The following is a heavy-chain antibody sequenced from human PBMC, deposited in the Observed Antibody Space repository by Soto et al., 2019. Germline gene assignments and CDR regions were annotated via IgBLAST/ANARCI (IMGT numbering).Heavy chain of an antibody. CDR1: GGSISSGGYY. V-gene: IGHV4-31*03. CDR3: ARDLYLSGYSYYYGMDV. Sequence: QVQLQESGPGLVKPSQTLSLTCTVSGGSISSGGYYWSWIRQHPGKGLEWIGYIYYSGSTYYNPSLKSRVTISVDTSKNQFSLKLSSVTAADTAVYYCARDLYLSGYSYYYGMDVWGQGTTVTVSS. J-gene: IGHJ6*02. D-gene: IGHD3-3*01. CDR2: IYYSGST.